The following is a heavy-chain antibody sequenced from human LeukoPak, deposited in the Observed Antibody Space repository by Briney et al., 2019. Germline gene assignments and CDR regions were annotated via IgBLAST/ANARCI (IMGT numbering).Heavy chain of an antibody. CDR1: GGSISSYY. V-gene: IGHV4-59*01. CDR3: AIEYSGGVGGFDY. D-gene: IGHD5-12*01. J-gene: IGHJ4*02. Sequence: SETLSLTCTVSGGSISSYYWSWIRQPPGKGLEWIGHIYYSGSTNYNPSLNGRVTISVDTSKNQFSLKLSSVTAADTAVYYCAIEYSGGVGGFDYWGQGTLVTVSS. CDR2: IYYSGST.